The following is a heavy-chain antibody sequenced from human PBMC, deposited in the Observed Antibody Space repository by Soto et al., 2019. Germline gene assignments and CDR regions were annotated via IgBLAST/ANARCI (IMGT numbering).Heavy chain of an antibody. CDR2: ISSSGSTI. D-gene: IGHD1-26*01. Sequence: GGSLRLSCAASGFTFSSYEMNWVRQAPGKGPEWVSYISSSGSTIYYADSVKGRFTISRDNAKNSLYLQMNSLRAEDTAVYYCARATGYSLDYWGQGTLVTVSS. V-gene: IGHV3-48*03. CDR3: ARATGYSLDY. CDR1: GFTFSSYE. J-gene: IGHJ4*02.